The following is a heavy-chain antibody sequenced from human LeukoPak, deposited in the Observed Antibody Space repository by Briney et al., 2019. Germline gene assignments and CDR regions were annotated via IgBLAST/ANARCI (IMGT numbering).Heavy chain of an antibody. D-gene: IGHD2-2*01. Sequence: GGSLRLSCSASGFTFRSYFMHWVRQAPGQGLEWITDIQYDGSKTYYADSVKGRFTISRDQSKNTLDLQMSSLRAEDTAMYYWARNSCSRPSCFNLWGRGTLVTVSS. J-gene: IGHJ4*03. CDR1: GFTFRSYF. CDR3: ARNSCSRPSCFNL. V-gene: IGHV3-30*03. CDR2: IQYDGSKT.